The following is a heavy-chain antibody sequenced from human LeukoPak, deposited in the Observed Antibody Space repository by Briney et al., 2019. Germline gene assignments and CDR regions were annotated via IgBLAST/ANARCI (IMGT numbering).Heavy chain of an antibody. J-gene: IGHJ4*02. D-gene: IGHD5-12*01. CDR1: GGSFSGYY. V-gene: IGHV4-34*01. CDR3: ARGPKYSGYDYGYFDY. CDR2: INHSGST. Sequence: PSETLSLTCAVYGGSFSGYYWSWIRQPPGKGLEWIGEINHSGSTNYNPSLKSRVTISVDTSKNQFSLKLSSVTAADTAVYYCARGPKYSGYDYGYFDYRSQGTLVTVSS.